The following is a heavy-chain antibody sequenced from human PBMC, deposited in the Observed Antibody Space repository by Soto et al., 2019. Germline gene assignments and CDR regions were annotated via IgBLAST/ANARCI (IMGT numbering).Heavy chain of an antibody. V-gene: IGHV3-30*18. D-gene: IGHD2-15*01. CDR2: ISYDGSNK. CDR3: AKLDEGGLQYAYYAMDV. CDR1: GFTFSNCG. J-gene: IGHJ6*02. Sequence: PGGSLRLSCVASGFTFSNCGMHWVRQAPGKGLEWVAVISYDGSNKYYADSVKGRFTISRDNSKNTLYLQMTSLRTEDTALYYCAKLDEGGLQYAYYAMDVWGQGTTVTVSS.